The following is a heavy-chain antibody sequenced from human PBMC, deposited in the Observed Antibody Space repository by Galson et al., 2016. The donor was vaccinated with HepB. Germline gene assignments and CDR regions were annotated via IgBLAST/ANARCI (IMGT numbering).Heavy chain of an antibody. CDR3: ARSPVTTGVDWFDP. Sequence: SLRLSCAGSGFTFSNYWMTWVRQAPGKGLEWVANINQDGGGKYYVDSVKGRFTVSRDNAQNSVYLQINSLRVDDTAVYYCARSPVTTGVDWFDPWGQGTLVTVSS. CDR1: GFTFSNYW. V-gene: IGHV3-7*01. J-gene: IGHJ5*02. D-gene: IGHD4-23*01. CDR2: INQDGGGK.